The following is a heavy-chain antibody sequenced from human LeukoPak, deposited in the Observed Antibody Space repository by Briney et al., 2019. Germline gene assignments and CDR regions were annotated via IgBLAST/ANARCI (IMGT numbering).Heavy chain of an antibody. D-gene: IGHD6-13*01. V-gene: IGHV4-59*08. J-gene: IGHJ4*02. CDR1: GGSISSYY. Sequence: PSETLSFTCTVSGGSISSYYWSWIRQPPGKGLEWIGYIYYSGSTNYNPSLKSRVTISVDTSKNQFSLKLSSVTAADTAVYYCARQGIAAGLDYWGQGTLVTVSS. CDR2: IYYSGST. CDR3: ARQGIAAGLDY.